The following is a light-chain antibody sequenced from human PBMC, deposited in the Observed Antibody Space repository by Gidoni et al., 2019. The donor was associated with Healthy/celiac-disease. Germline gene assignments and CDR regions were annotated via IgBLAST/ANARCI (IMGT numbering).Light chain of an antibody. Sequence: EIVMTQSPATLSVSPGDRATLSCRASQSVSSNLAWYQQKPGQAPRLLIYGASTRATGIPARFRGSGSGTEFTLTISSLQSEDFAVYYCQQYNNWPPYTFXQXTKLXIK. CDR2: GAS. J-gene: IGKJ2*01. CDR3: QQYNNWPPYT. V-gene: IGKV3-15*01. CDR1: QSVSSN.